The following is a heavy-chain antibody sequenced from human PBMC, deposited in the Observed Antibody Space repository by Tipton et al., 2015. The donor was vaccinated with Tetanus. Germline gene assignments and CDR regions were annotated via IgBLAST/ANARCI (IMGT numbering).Heavy chain of an antibody. J-gene: IGHJ6*02. D-gene: IGHD6-19*01. CDR2: IYFSGHT. CDR3: ARHSGWYNFYIGMDV. V-gene: IGHV4-59*08. Sequence: TLSLTCTVSGGSINSYYWIWLLLPPGKGLEWIGYIYFSGHTKYNPTLNSRVAMSVDTSNNQFSLRLTSVTEAETAIYYCARHSGWYNFYIGMDVWGQGTTVTVSS. CDR1: GGSINSYY.